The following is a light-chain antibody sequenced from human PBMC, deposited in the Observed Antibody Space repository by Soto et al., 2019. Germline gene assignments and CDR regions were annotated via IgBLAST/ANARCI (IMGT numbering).Light chain of an antibody. V-gene: IGLV2-14*03. CDR3: SSWTSGATYV. Sequence: QSVLTQPASVSGSPGQSITISCAGTSSDVGAYNYVSWYQHHPGKAPKLMIYDVNNRPSGVSNRFSGSKSGNTASLTISGLQAEDEADYYCSSWTSGATYVFGSGTKLTVL. CDR1: SSDVGAYNY. J-gene: IGLJ1*01. CDR2: DVN.